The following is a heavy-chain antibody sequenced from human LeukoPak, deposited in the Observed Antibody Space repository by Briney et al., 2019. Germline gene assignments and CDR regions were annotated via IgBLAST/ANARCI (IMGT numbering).Heavy chain of an antibody. J-gene: IGHJ6*02. V-gene: IGHV4-30-4*01. Sequence: SQTLSLTCTVSGASISSVDHYWNRIRQSPGKGLEWIGYIYYTGGTYYNPSLKSRITMSIDTSKNQFSLKLSSVTAADTAMYYCASRYYYGYGVDVWGQGTTVTVSS. CDR3: ASRYYYGYGVDV. D-gene: IGHD3-22*01. CDR1: GASISSVDHY. CDR2: IYYTGGT.